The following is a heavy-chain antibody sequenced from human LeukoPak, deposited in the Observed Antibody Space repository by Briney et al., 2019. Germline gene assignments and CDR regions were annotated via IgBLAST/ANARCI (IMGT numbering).Heavy chain of an antibody. CDR2: ISSSSSTI. Sequence: GGSLRLSCAASGFTFSSYSMNWVRQAPGKGLEWVSYISSSSSTIYYADSVKGRFTISRDNSKNTLYLQMNSLRAEDTAVYYCARGGPYGGSYFDYWGQGTLVTVSS. J-gene: IGHJ4*02. CDR3: ARGGPYGGSYFDY. V-gene: IGHV3-48*01. D-gene: IGHD4-23*01. CDR1: GFTFSSYS.